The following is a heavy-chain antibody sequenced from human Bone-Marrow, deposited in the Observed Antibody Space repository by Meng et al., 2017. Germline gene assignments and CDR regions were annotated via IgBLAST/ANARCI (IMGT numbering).Heavy chain of an antibody. CDR1: GYNHPDYY. D-gene: IGHD6-25*01. J-gene: IGHJ4*02. CDR2: INPKSGDT. Sequence: QVQLVQSGSDVKKPGASVKVSCKPSGYNHPDYYIHWVRRAPGQGLEWMGRINPKSGDTHYAQKFQARVTMTGDTSISTAYMELSGLRPDDTAMYYCARDEDISAAGKLFGDYWGQGTLVTVSS. V-gene: IGHV1-2*06. CDR3: ARDEDISAAGKLFGDY.